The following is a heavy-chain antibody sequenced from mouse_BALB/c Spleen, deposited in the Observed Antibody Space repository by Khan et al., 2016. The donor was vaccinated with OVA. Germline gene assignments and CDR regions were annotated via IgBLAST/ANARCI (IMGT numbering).Heavy chain of an antibody. J-gene: IGHJ2*01. CDR2: TNPTNGRT. D-gene: IGHD1-1*01. Sequence: QVQLQQPGAELVKAGASVKMSCKASGYTFTSYCMNWVKQRLGQGLEWFGGTNPTNGRTKYNEKFKSKATLTVDKSSSTAYMQLSGLTFEDAAVYYCARIRDYVANFFDYWGQGTTLTVSS. CDR3: ARIRDYVANFFDY. V-gene: IGHV1S81*02. CDR1: GYTFTSYC.